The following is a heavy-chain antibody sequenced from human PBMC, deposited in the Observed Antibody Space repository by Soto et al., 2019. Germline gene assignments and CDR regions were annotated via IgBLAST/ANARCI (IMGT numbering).Heavy chain of an antibody. CDR1: GFSLSTSGVG. V-gene: IGHV2-5*02. D-gene: IGHD5-12*01. Sequence: QITLKESGPTLVKPTQTLTLTCTFSGFSLSTSGVGVGWIRQPPGKALEWLALIYWDDDKRYSPSLKSRLTITKDTTKKQVVITMTNMDPVETATYYCAHVYGGYDNFDYWGQGTLVTVSS. CDR3: AHVYGGYDNFDY. J-gene: IGHJ4*02. CDR2: IYWDDDK.